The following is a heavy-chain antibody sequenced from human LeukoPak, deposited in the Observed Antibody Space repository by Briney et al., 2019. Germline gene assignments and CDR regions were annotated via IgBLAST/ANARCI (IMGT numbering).Heavy chain of an antibody. V-gene: IGHV4-59*01. CDR2: IYYSGST. CDR3: ARDLSLDY. CDR1: GGSISSYY. Sequence: SETLCLTCTVSGGSISSYYWSWIRQPPGKGLGWIGYIYYSGSTNYNPSLKSRVTISVDTSKNQFSLKLSSVTAADTAVYYCARDLSLDYWGQGTLVTVSS. J-gene: IGHJ4*02.